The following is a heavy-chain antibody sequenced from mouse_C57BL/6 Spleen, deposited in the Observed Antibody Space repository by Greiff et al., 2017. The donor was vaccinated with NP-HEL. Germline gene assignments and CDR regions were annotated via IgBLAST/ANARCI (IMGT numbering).Heavy chain of an antibody. CDR3: AKGPDWDWFAY. J-gene: IGHJ3*01. CDR1: GFTFSDYG. D-gene: IGHD4-1*01. Sequence: EVQRVESGGGLVKPGGSLKLSCAASGFTFSDYGMHWVRQAPEKGLEWVAYISSGSSTIYYADTVKGRFTISRDNAKNTLFLQMTSLRSEDTAMYYWAKGPDWDWFAYWGQGTLVTVSA. CDR2: ISSGSSTI. V-gene: IGHV5-17*01.